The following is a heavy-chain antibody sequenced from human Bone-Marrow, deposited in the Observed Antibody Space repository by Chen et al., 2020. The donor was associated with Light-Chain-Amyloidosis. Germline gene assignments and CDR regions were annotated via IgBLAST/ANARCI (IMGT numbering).Heavy chain of an antibody. V-gene: IGHV5-51*01. J-gene: IGHJ4*02. CDR1: GYTFPNYW. CDR2: IYPDDSDA. D-gene: IGHD5-12*01. CDR3: ARRRDGYNFDY. Sequence: EVQLEQSRPEVKKPGESLKISCKCSGYTFPNYWIGWVRQMPGNGLEWMGVIYPDDSDARYSPSFEGQVTISADKSITTAYLQWRSLKASDTAMYYCARRRDGYNFDYWGQGTLVTVSS.